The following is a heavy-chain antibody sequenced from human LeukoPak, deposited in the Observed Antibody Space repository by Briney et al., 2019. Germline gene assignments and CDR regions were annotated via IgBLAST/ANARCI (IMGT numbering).Heavy chain of an antibody. J-gene: IGHJ4*02. CDR1: GGSISSYY. CDR2: IYYSGST. V-gene: IGHV4-59*01. CDR3: ARDVTAMAYFDY. Sequence: PSETLSLTCTVSGGSISSYYWNWIRQPPEKGLEWIGYIYYSGSTNYNPSLKSRVTISVDTSKNQFSLKLSSVTAADTAVYYCARDVTAMAYFDYWGQGTLVTVSS. D-gene: IGHD5-18*01.